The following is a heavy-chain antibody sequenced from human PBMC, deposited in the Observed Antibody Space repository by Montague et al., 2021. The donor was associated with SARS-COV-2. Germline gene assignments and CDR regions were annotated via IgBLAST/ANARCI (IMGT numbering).Heavy chain of an antibody. CDR1: GGSISGDNYY. V-gene: IGHV4-31*03. D-gene: IGHD7-27*01. CDR3: ARNRGWGSRGAGYIDL. J-gene: IGHJ2*01. Sequence: TLSLTCTVSGGSISGDNYYWTWIRQHPGKGLEWIAYIYYTGSTYYNPSLQSRLRTSLDTSKNQFSLTLTSVIAADTAIYYCARNRGWGSRGAGYIDLWGRGTLVTVSS. CDR2: IYYTGST.